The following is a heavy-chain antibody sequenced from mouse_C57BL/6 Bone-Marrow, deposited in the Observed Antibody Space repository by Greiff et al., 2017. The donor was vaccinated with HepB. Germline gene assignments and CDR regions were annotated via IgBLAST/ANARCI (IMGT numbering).Heavy chain of an antibody. D-gene: IGHD1-1*02. J-gene: IGHJ2*01. Sequence: QVQLQQPGAELVMPGASVKLSCKASGCTFTSYWMHWVKQRPGQGLEWIGEIDPSDSYTNYNQKFKGKSTLTVDKSSSTAYMQLSSLTSEDSAVYYCAREGWWYFDYWGQGTTLTVSS. CDR2: IDPSDSYT. V-gene: IGHV1-69*01. CDR3: AREGWWYFDY. CDR1: GCTFTSYW.